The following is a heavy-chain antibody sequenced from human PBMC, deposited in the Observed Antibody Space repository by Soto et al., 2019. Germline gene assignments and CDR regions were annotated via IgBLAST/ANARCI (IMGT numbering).Heavy chain of an antibody. Sequence: QVQLVQSGAEVKKPGSSVKVSCKASGGTFSSYAISWVRQAPGQGLEWMGGIIPIFGTANYAQKFQGRVTITADESTSTDYMELSSLRSEDTAVYYCASAARRHYYYYYGMDVWGQGTTVTVSS. V-gene: IGHV1-69*01. CDR1: GGTFSSYA. CDR2: IIPIFGTA. J-gene: IGHJ6*02. D-gene: IGHD2-15*01. CDR3: ASAARRHYYYYYGMDV.